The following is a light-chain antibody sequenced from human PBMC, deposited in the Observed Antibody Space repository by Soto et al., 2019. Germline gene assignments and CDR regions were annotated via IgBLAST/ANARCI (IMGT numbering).Light chain of an antibody. CDR2: KAS. CDR3: QHYKSYPWT. V-gene: IGKV1-5*03. J-gene: IGKJ1*01. CDR1: QSIDSW. Sequence: DIQMTQSPSTMSASVGDRVTITCRASQSIDSWLAWYQQKPGKAPKFLMYKASNLESGVPLRFSGSGSETEFPLTISSLQPEDFAIYYCQHYKSYPWTFGQGTKVELK.